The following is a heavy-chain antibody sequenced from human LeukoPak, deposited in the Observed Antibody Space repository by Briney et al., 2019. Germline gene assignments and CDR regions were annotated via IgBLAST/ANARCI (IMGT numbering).Heavy chain of an antibody. J-gene: IGHJ5*02. CDR3: ARGPMVLRFLEWLSESNWFDP. CDR1: GGSISSYY. CDR2: IHPSGST. V-gene: IGHV4-4*07. Sequence: SETLSLTCTVSGGSISSYYWSWIRQPPGKGLEWIGRIHPSGSTNYNPSLKRRVTMSLDTSKNQFSLKLSSVTAADTAVYYCARGPMVLRFLEWLSESNWFDPWGQGTLVTVSS. D-gene: IGHD3-3*01.